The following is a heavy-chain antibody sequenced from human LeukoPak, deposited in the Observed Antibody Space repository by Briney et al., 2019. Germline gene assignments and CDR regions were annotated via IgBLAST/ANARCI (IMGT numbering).Heavy chain of an antibody. J-gene: IGHJ4*02. D-gene: IGHD6-6*01. CDR2: IYYSGSN. Sequence: SETLSLTCTVSGGSISSYYWSWIRQPPGKGLEYIGYIYYSGSNNYNPSLQSRVTISVDTSKNQFSLKLSSVTTADTAVYYCARMYSSSPYYFDYWGQGTLVTVSS. CDR3: ARMYSSSPYYFDY. CDR1: GGSISSYY. V-gene: IGHV4-59*01.